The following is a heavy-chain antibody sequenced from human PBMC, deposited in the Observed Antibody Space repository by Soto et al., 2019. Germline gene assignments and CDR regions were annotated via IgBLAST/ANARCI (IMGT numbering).Heavy chain of an antibody. Sequence: PGGSLRLSCAASGFTFSSYAMNWVRQAPGKGLEWVAAISYEGNNTYYADSVKGRFTISRDNSKNTLYLQMNSLRAEDTAVYYCARGGVTIFGVHEYYYYGMDVWGQGTTVTVSS. J-gene: IGHJ6*02. D-gene: IGHD3-3*01. V-gene: IGHV3-30*04. CDR1: GFTFSSYA. CDR3: ARGGVTIFGVHEYYYYGMDV. CDR2: ISYEGNNT.